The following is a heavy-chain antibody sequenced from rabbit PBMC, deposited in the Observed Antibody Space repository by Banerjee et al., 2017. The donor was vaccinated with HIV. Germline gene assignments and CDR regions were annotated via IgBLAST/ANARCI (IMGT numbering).Heavy chain of an antibody. CDR1: GIDFSTYG. Sequence: EESGGDLVKPGASLTLTCKASGIDFSTYGISWVRQVPGKGLEWIAYIYPYYGTTDYASWVNGRFTISLDNAQNAVFLQMTSLTAADTATYFCARAAGYAGYGYATGFNLWGQGTLVTVS. D-gene: IGHD6-1*01. CDR3: ARAAGYAGYGYATGFNL. V-gene: IGHV1S47*01. CDR2: IYPYYGTT. J-gene: IGHJ4*01.